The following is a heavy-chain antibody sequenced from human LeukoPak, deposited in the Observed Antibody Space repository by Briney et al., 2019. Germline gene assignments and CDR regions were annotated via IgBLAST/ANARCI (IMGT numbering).Heavy chain of an antibody. CDR1: GFTFSSYA. V-gene: IGHV3-48*03. CDR2: ISSSGTTV. CDR3: ARALPIDY. Sequence: RGSLRLSCAASGFTFSSYALNWVRQAPGKGLEWLSYISSSGTTVYCADSVKGRFTISRDNADNSLYLQMNSLRAEDTAVYYCARALPIDYWGQGTLVTVSP. J-gene: IGHJ4*02.